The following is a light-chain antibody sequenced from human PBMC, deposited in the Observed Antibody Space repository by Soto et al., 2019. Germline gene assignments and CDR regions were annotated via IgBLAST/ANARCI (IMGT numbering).Light chain of an antibody. CDR1: SRDIDGYKC. Sequence: QSLLTQPASVSGSPGQSITISCTGTSRDIDGYKCVSWYQQHPGKAPKLLIYEVTNRPSGVSNRFSGSKSGNTASLTISGLQAEDEADYYCSSYTRTFVFGTGTKLTVL. V-gene: IGLV2-14*01. J-gene: IGLJ1*01. CDR3: SSYTRTFV. CDR2: EVT.